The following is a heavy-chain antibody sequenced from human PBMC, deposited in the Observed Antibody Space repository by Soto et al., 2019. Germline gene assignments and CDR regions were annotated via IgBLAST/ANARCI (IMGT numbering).Heavy chain of an antibody. CDR2: IYYSGST. CDR3: ARHRGNYFDY. J-gene: IGHJ4*02. Sequence: SSETLSLTCTVSGGSISSYYWSWIRQPPGKGLEWIGYIYYSGSTKYNPSLKSRVTISADTSNYQFSLKLSSVTAADTAVYYCARHRGNYFDYWGQGTLVTVSS. CDR1: GGSISSYY. V-gene: IGHV4-59*01.